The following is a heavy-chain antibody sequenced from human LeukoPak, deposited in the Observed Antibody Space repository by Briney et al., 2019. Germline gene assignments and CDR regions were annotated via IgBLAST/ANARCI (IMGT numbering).Heavy chain of an antibody. D-gene: IGHD1-1*01. CDR2: IWYDGSNK. V-gene: IGHV3-33*06. J-gene: IGHJ4*02. Sequence: AGGSLRLSCAASGFTFSSYGMHWVRQAPGKGLEWVAVIWYDGSNKYYADSVKGRFAISRDNSKNTLYLQMNSLRAEDTAVYYCAKDREVGTARGPLNYWGQGTLVTVSS. CDR3: AKDREVGTARGPLNY. CDR1: GFTFSSYG.